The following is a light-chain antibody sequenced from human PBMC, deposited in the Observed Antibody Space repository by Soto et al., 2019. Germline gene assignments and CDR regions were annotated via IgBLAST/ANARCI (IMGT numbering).Light chain of an antibody. CDR3: QQYNSYRLT. CDR2: KAS. J-gene: IGKJ4*01. CDR1: QSISSW. V-gene: IGKV1-5*03. Sequence: DIPMTQSPSTLSASVGDRVTITCRASQSISSWLAWYQQKPGKAPKLLIYKASSLESGVPSRFSGSGSGTEFTLTISSLQPDDFATYYCQQYNSYRLTFGGGTKVDIK.